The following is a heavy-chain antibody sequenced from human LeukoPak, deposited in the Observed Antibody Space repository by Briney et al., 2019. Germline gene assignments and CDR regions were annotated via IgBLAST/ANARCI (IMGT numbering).Heavy chain of an antibody. Sequence: GGSLRLSCAASGFTFSSYSMNWVRQAPGKGLEWVSYISSSSNTIYDADSVKGRFTISRDNAKNSLYLQMNSLRAEDTAVYYCARDCSFRLWLGFDYWGQGTLVTVSS. D-gene: IGHD3-10*01. CDR3: ARDCSFRLWLGFDY. CDR2: ISSSSNTI. CDR1: GFTFSSYS. V-gene: IGHV3-48*01. J-gene: IGHJ4*02.